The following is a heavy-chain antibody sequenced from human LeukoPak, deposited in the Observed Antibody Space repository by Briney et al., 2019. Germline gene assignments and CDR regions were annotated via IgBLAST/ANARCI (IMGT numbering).Heavy chain of an antibody. CDR1: GGSISSSSYY. Sequence: PSETLSLTCTVSGGSISSSSYYWGWIRQPPGKGLVYIGSINYSGTTYFNPSLKSRVTISVDTSKNQFSLKLSSVTAADTAVYYCARSSEGRYYYDSSGYSYYYYYMDVWGKGTTVTISS. J-gene: IGHJ6*03. CDR2: INYSGTT. D-gene: IGHD3-22*01. V-gene: IGHV4-39*01. CDR3: ARSSEGRYYYDSSGYSYYYYYMDV.